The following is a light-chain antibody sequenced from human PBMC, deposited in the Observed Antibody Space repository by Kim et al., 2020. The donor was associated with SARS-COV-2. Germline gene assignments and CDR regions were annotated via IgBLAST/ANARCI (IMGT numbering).Light chain of an antibody. CDR3: QQYYSTPHT. V-gene: IGKV4-1*01. J-gene: IGKJ2*01. Sequence: DIVMTQSPDSLAVSLGERATLNCKSSQNLLYSSNNKNYLVWFQQKPGQPPKLLIYWASTRESGVPDRFSGSGSGTDFTLAISSVQAEDVAVYYCQQYYSTPHTFGQGTKLEIK. CDR1: QNLLYSSNNKNY. CDR2: WAS.